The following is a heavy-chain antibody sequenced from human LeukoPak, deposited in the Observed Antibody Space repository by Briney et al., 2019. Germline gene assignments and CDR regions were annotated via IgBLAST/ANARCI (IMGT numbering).Heavy chain of an antibody. J-gene: IGHJ3*02. V-gene: IGHV3-74*01. CDR1: GFAFSSYW. Sequence: GGSLRPSCAASGFAFSSYWIHWVRQAPGKGLVWVSRINSDGSTTSYADSVKGRFTVSRDNAKNTLYLQMNSLRAEDTAVYYCAREADAFDIWGQGTMVTVSS. CDR3: AREADAFDI. CDR2: INSDGSTT.